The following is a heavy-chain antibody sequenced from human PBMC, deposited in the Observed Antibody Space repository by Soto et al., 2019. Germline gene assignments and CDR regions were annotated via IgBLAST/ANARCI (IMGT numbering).Heavy chain of an antibody. CDR3: ASAKLGSFEFDY. CDR1: GGSVNSGNYY. CDR2: ICYSGST. J-gene: IGHJ4*02. D-gene: IGHD6-6*01. Sequence: PSETLSLTCAVFGGSVNSGNYYWSWIRQPPGKGLEWIGYICYSGSTHYNPSLKSRVTISVDTSKNQFSLKLSSVTAADTAVYYCASAKLGSFEFDYWGQGTLVTVSS. V-gene: IGHV4-61*01.